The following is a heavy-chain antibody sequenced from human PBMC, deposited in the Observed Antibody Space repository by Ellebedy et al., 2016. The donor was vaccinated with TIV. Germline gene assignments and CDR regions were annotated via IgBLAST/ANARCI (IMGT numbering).Heavy chain of an antibody. J-gene: IGHJ2*01. CDR3: AREEGGYMAYFDL. CDR2: ISSSTSTI. D-gene: IGHD5-24*01. V-gene: IGHV3-48*01. CDR1: GFTFSTYS. Sequence: GGSLRLSCAASGFTFSTYSMNWVRQAPGKGLEWISYISSSTSTIYYADSVKGRFTISRDNAKNSLYVQMNNLRADDTAVYYCAREEGGYMAYFDLWGRGTLVTVSS.